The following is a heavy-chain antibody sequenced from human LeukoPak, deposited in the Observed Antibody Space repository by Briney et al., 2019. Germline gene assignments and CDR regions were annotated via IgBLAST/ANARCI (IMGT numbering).Heavy chain of an antibody. V-gene: IGHV3-7*01. Sequence: GGSLRLSCAASGFTFSTSWMSWVRQDPGKGLEWVANIKEDGSEKWYMDSVKGRFTISRDNAKNSLYLQMNSLRAEDTAVFYCAKGDYFDYWGQGTLVTVSS. D-gene: IGHD3-16*01. CDR3: AKGDYFDY. J-gene: IGHJ4*02. CDR2: IKEDGSEK. CDR1: GFTFSTSW.